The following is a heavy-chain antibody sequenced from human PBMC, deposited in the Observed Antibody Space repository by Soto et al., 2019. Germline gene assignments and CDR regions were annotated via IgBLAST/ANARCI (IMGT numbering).Heavy chain of an antibody. D-gene: IGHD3-10*01. V-gene: IGHV5-10-1*01. Sequence: GESLKISCKGSGYTFSNYWINWVRQMPGKGLEWMGRIDPSDSYATYSPSLQGHVTISVDKSIPTAYLQWSSLQASDTAIYYSVRSSRPYYYSTTALTTPDYWGQGPLVTVSS. CDR3: VRSSRPYYYSTTALTTPDY. CDR2: IDPSDSYA. J-gene: IGHJ4*02. CDR1: GYTFSNYW.